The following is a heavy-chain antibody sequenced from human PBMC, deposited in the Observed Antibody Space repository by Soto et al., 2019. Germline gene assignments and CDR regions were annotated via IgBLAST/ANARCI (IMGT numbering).Heavy chain of an antibody. J-gene: IGHJ4*02. CDR1: GGSISCSY. CDR3: ARHATGGTYPLDY. V-gene: IGHV4-59*08. Sequence: SETLSLTCTVSGGSISCSYWAWIRRPPEKGLEYIGHIHYTVGTNYNPSLQSRVTMSVDTSRNQFSLKLTSVTAADTAVYYCARHATGGTYPLDYWGQGVLVTVSS. CDR2: IHYTVGT. D-gene: IGHD1-26*01.